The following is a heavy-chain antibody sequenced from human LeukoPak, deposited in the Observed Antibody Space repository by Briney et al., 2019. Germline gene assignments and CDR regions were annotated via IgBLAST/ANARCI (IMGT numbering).Heavy chain of an antibody. J-gene: IGHJ4*02. V-gene: IGHV4-39*07. CDR3: ARDGYSYGFGE. Sequence: SQTLSLTCAVSGGSISSGGYYWDWIRQPPGKGLEWIGSIHHSGNTNYNPSLKSRATISLDTSKNQFSLRLSSVTAADTAVYYCARDGYSYGFGEWGQGTVVTVSS. D-gene: IGHD5-18*01. CDR1: GGSISSGGYY. CDR2: IHHSGNT.